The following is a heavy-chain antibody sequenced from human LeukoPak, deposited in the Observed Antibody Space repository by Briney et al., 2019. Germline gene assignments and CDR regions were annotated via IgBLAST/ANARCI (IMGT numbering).Heavy chain of an antibody. D-gene: IGHD4-23*01. CDR1: GYTFTTYW. J-gene: IGHJ4*02. Sequence: RGEALKISCMASGYTFTTYWISWVRQMPGKGREWMGRIDHSDSYTNYSPSFQGHGTVSADKSISTTYLQWSSLKASDTAIYYCARHRDRGYGGNSADYWGQGTLVTVSS. V-gene: IGHV5-10-1*01. CDR3: ARHRDRGYGGNSADY. CDR2: IDHSDSYT.